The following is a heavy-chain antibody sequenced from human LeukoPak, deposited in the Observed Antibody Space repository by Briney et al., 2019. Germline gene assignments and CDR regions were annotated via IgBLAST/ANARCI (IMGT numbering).Heavy chain of an antibody. V-gene: IGHV3-64*01. CDR2: ISKNGRNT. CDR1: GFTFSGYS. CDR3: ARVDSGSACAS. D-gene: IGHD6-19*01. Sequence: GGSLRLSCAASGFTFSGYSMHWVRQAPGKGLEFVSAISKNGRNTYYGNSMKGRFTISRDISKNTLYLQMGSLRPEDMAVYYCARVDSGSACASWGQGILVTVS. J-gene: IGHJ1*01.